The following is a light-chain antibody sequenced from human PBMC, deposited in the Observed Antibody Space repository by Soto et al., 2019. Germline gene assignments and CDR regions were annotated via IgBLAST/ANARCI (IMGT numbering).Light chain of an antibody. J-gene: IGKJ2*01. V-gene: IGKV3-20*01. CDR1: QNIISNY. Sequence: IVLTQSPGTLSLSPGEGATLSCRASQNIISNYFSWYQQKPGQAPRLLIYGASNRATGIPDRFSGSGSGTDFTLTIRRLEPEDFAVYYCQQYVRSPHTFGQGTKLEIK. CDR3: QQYVRSPHT. CDR2: GAS.